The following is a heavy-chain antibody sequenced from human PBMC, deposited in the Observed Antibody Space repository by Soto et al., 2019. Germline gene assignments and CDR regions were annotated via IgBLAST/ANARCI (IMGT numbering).Heavy chain of an antibody. CDR2: IYYSGST. Sequence: QVQLQESGPGLVKPSQTLSLTCTVSGGSISSGGYYWSWIRQHPGKGLEWIGYIYYSGSTYYNPSLKSRVTISVDTSKNQFSLKLSSVTAADTAVYYCARAAEPNLTTDFNWFDPWGQGTLVTVSS. D-gene: IGHD3-3*01. CDR1: GGSISSGGYY. CDR3: ARAAEPNLTTDFNWFDP. V-gene: IGHV4-31*03. J-gene: IGHJ5*02.